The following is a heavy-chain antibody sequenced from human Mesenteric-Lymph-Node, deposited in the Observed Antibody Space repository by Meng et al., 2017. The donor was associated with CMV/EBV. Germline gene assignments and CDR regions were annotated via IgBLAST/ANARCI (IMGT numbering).Heavy chain of an antibody. CDR3: ARDPRQPPGWFDP. J-gene: IGHJ5*02. CDR1: AGFITNYY. CDR2: IYYSGRT. Sequence: SETLSLTCTVSAGFITNYYWSWIRQPPGKGLEWIGYIYYSGRTNYNPSLKSRVTISVDTSKNQFSLKLSSVTAADTAVYYCARDPRQPPGWFDPWGQGTLVTVSS. V-gene: IGHV4-59*12.